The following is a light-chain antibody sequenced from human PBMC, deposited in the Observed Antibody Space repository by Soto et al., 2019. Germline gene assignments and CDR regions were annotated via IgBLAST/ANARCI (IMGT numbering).Light chain of an antibody. CDR3: SSYTSTNFVI. CDR2: DVS. CDR1: SSDIGDYKY. J-gene: IGLJ2*01. Sequence: QSALTQPASVSGSPGQSITISCTGSSSDIGDYKYVSWYKHHPGKAPKLMIYDVSNRPSGVSNRFSGSKSGNTASLTISGLQAEDAADYYCSSYTSTNFVIFGGGTKPPS. V-gene: IGLV2-14*03.